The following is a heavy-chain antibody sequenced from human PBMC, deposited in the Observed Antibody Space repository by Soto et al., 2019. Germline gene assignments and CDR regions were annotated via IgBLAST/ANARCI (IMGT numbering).Heavy chain of an antibody. V-gene: IGHV4-59*11. CDR3: AREFYYDSSGIGFDS. CDR2: FYSSGSP. CDR1: SGSLRGHY. Sequence: SETLSLTCPVSSGSLRGHYSCWIRPPPGKGLEWIGDFYSSGSPHHNPSLKNRVSISEDRSKNEFSLKLSSVTAADTAIYYCAREFYYDSSGIGFDSWGQGTLVTVSS. J-gene: IGHJ4*02. D-gene: IGHD3-22*01.